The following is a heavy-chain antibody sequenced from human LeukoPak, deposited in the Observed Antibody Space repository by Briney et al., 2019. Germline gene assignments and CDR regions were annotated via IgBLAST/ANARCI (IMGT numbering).Heavy chain of an antibody. V-gene: IGHV1-69*04. D-gene: IGHD4-23*01. J-gene: IGHJ4*02. CDR1: GGTFSSYA. CDR3: ARNYYGGDDY. Sequence: GSSVKVSCKASGGTFSSYAISWVRQAPGQGLEWMGRIIPIFGIANYAQKLQGRVTITADKSTSTAYMELSSLRSEDTAVYYCARNYYGGDDYWGQGTLVTVSS. CDR2: IIPIFGIA.